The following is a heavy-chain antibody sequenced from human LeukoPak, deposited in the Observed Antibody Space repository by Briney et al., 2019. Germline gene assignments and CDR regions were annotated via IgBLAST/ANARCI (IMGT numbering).Heavy chain of an antibody. Sequence: GGSLRLPCVASGFTFSSTTMGWVRQAPGRGLEWVSSITAIDGRTYYADSVRGRFTISRDNSKNTVYLQLNSLRAGDTAIYYCTKDRRGPAAGTWYFDSWGQGTLVTVSS. CDR2: ITAIDGRT. J-gene: IGHJ4*02. CDR1: GFTFSSTT. D-gene: IGHD6-13*01. CDR3: TKDRRGPAAGTWYFDS. V-gene: IGHV3-23*01.